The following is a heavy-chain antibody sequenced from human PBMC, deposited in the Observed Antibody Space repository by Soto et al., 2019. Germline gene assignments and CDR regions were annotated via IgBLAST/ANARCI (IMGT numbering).Heavy chain of an antibody. V-gene: IGHV3-30*18. CDR2: ISYDGSNK. D-gene: IGHD1-7*01. J-gene: IGHJ6*02. CDR1: GFTFSSYG. Sequence: GGSLRLSCAASGFTFSSYGMHWVRQAPGKGLEWVAVISYDGSNKYYADSVKGRFTISRDNSKNTLYLQMNSLRAEDTAVYYCAKESGVDSDNWNYYEIDYYYGMDVWGQGTTVTVSS. CDR3: AKESGVDSDNWNYYEIDYYYGMDV.